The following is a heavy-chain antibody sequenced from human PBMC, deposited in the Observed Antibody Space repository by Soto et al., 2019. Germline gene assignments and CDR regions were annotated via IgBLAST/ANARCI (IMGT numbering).Heavy chain of an antibody. CDR2: IGYDGGNK. Sequence: QVQLVESGGGVVQPGRSLRLSCAASGFTYSSYGMHWVRQAPRKGLEWVVVIGYDGGNKYYADSVKGRFTISRDNSKKTLHLQMNSLRAEDTAVYYCARDDYGPDFDYWGQGTLVTVSS. CDR3: ARDDYGPDFDY. D-gene: IGHD4-17*01. J-gene: IGHJ4*02. V-gene: IGHV3-33*01. CDR1: GFTYSSYG.